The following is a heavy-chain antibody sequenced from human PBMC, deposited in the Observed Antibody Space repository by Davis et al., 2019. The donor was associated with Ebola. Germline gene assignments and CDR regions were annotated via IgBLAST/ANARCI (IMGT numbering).Heavy chain of an antibody. Sequence: GESLKISCAASGFTFSSYSMTWVRQAPGKGLEWVSGISGSGGSSYYADSVKGRFTFSRDNSKNTLYLQMNSLRAEDTAVYYCAKASGRHPSSSDYFDYWGQGTLVTVSS. CDR3: AKASGRHPSSSDYFDY. V-gene: IGHV3-23*01. J-gene: IGHJ4*02. CDR2: ISGSGGSS. CDR1: GFTFSSYS. D-gene: IGHD6-6*01.